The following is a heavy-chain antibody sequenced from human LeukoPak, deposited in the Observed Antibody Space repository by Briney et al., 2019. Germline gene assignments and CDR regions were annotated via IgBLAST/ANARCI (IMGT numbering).Heavy chain of an antibody. CDR1: GGSISSYY. CDR2: IYTSGST. V-gene: IGHV4-4*08. D-gene: IGHD3-3*01. J-gene: IGHJ6*03. Sequence: KPSETLSLTCTVSGGSISSYYWSWIRQPPGKGLEWIGYIYTSGSTNYNPSLKSRVTISVDTSKNHFSLKLSSVTAADTAVYYCARAVEYDFWSGRGYYYMDVWGKGTTVTVSS. CDR3: ARAVEYDFWSGRGYYYMDV.